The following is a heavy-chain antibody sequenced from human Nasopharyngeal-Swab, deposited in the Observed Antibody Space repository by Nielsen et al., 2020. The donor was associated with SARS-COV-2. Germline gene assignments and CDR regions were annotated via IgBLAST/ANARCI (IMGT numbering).Heavy chain of an antibody. CDR2: IYYSGST. J-gene: IGHJ5*02. CDR3: AREGRITMVRGVITKTNWFDP. D-gene: IGHD3-10*01. CDR1: GGSISSYY. V-gene: IGHV4-59*01. Sequence: SETLSLTCTVSGGSISSYYWSWIRQPPGKGLEWIGYIYYSGSTNYNPSLKSRVTISVDTSKNQFSLKLSSVTAADTAVYYCAREGRITMVRGVITKTNWFDPWGQGTLVTASS.